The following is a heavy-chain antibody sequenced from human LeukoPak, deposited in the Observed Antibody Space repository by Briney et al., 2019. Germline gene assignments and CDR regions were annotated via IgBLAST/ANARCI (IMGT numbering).Heavy chain of an antibody. V-gene: IGHV7-4-1*02. CDR1: GYTFTRYA. Sequence: ASVKVSCKASGYTFTRYAMNWVRQAPGQGLEWVGWINTKTRIPTYGQGFTGRFVFSLDTSVSTAYLQISSLKAEDTAVYYCARGYSSSWYALYYYYYYMDVWGKGTTVTVSS. CDR2: INTKTRIP. CDR3: ARGYSSSWYALYYYYYYMDV. D-gene: IGHD6-13*01. J-gene: IGHJ6*03.